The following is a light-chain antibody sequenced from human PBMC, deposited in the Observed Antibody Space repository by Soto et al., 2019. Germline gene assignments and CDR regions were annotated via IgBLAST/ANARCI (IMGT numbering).Light chain of an antibody. CDR3: QQYGKSPLGT. CDR1: QSVSSTY. V-gene: IGKV3-20*01. CDR2: GAS. Sequence: EMVLTQTPGTLSLSPGERATLSCRASQSVSSTYLAWFQQKPGQAPRLLIYGASIRATGISDRFSGTGSGTDFTLTISRLEPEDFAVYYCQQYGKSPLGTFGQGTKVDIK. J-gene: IGKJ1*01.